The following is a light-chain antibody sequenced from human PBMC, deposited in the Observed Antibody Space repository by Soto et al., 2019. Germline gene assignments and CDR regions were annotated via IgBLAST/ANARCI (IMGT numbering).Light chain of an antibody. V-gene: IGLV2-8*01. CDR3: AAWDDSLNGPV. CDR1: SSDVGGYNY. CDR2: EVN. Sequence: QSALTQPPSASGSPGQSVTISCTGTSSDVGGYNYVSWYQQHPDKAPKLMIYEVNKRPSGVPDRFSGSKSGTSASLAISGLQSEDEGDYHCAAWDDSLNGPVFGGGTQLTVL. J-gene: IGLJ3*02.